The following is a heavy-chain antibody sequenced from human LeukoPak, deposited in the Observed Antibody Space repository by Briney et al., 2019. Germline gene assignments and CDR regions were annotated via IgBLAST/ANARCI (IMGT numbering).Heavy chain of an antibody. Sequence: GASVKVSCKASGYTFTGYYMHWVRQAPGQGLEWMGWINPNSGGTNYAQKFQGRVTMTRDTSISTAYMELSRLRSDDTAVYYCARERKGSCYDPQKAVDYWGQGTLVTVSS. J-gene: IGHJ4*02. CDR3: ARERKGSCYDPQKAVDY. D-gene: IGHD5-12*01. CDR2: INPNSGGT. CDR1: GYTFTGYY. V-gene: IGHV1-2*02.